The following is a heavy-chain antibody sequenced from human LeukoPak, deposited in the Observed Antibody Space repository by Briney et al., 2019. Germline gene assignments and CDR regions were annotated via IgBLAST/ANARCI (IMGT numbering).Heavy chain of an antibody. J-gene: IGHJ5*02. Sequence: PGGSMRLSCVASGFTFSSNYMSWVRQAPGKGLEWVSVIYSGGSTYYAHTVKGRFTISTDNSKNTLYLQMSSLRAEDTAVYYCARTRIAAAGNCFDPWGQGTLVTVSS. D-gene: IGHD6-13*01. CDR3: ARTRIAAAGNCFDP. CDR1: GFTFSSNY. V-gene: IGHV3-53*01. CDR2: IYSGGST.